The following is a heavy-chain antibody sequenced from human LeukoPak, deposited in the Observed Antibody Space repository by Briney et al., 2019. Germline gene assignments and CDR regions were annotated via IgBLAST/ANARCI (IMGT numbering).Heavy chain of an antibody. CDR1: GFTFSSYE. Sequence: GGSLRLSCAASGFTFSSYEMNWVRQAPGKGLEWVSYISSSGSTIYYADSVEGRFTISRDNAKNSLYLQMNSLRAEDTAVYYCARDQDGMATITYYYGMDVWGQGTTVTVSS. D-gene: IGHD5-24*01. V-gene: IGHV3-48*03. CDR3: ARDQDGMATITYYYGMDV. J-gene: IGHJ6*02. CDR2: ISSSGSTI.